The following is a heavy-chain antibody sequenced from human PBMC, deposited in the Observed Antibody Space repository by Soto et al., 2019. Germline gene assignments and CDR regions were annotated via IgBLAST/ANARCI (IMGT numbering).Heavy chain of an antibody. CDR1: GYNFTRYR. CDR3: ARPRGYIYGHWAFDY. D-gene: IGHD5-18*01. CDR2: IDPGDSET. Sequence: PGESLKISCKGSGYNFTRYRISWVRQVPGKGLEWMGRIDPGDSETNYSPSFQGHATISADKSISTAYLQWNSLKASDSAMYYCARPRGYIYGHWAFDYWGQGTLVTVSS. J-gene: IGHJ4*02. V-gene: IGHV5-10-1*01.